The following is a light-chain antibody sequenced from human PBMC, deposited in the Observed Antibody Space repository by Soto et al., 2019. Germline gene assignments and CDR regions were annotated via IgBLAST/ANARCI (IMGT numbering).Light chain of an antibody. J-gene: IGLJ2*01. Sequence: QSVLTQPASVSGSPGQSITISCTGTSSDVGSYNLASWYQQHPGKAPKLMIYEGSERPSGVSNRFSGSKSGNTASLTISGLQAEDEADYYCCSYAGSSTFVVFGGGTQLTVL. CDR3: CSYAGSSTFVV. CDR1: SSDVGSYNL. CDR2: EGS. V-gene: IGLV2-23*01.